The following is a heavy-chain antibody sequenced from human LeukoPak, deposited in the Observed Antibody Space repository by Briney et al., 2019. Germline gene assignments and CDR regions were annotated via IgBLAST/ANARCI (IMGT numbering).Heavy chain of an antibody. V-gene: IGHV3-21*01. CDR3: ASPAASRPYYYYGMDV. CDR1: GFTFSSYS. CDR2: ISSSSSYI. J-gene: IGHJ6*02. Sequence: SGGSLRLSCAASGFTFSSYSMNWVRQAPGKGLEWVSSISSSSSYIYYADSVKGRFTISRDNAKNSLYLQMNSLRAEDTAVYYCASPAASRPYYYYGMDVWGQGTTVTVSS. D-gene: IGHD2-2*01.